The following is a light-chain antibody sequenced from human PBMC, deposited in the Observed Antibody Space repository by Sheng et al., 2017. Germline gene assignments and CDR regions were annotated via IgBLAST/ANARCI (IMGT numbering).Light chain of an antibody. CDR1: SSNIGSNT. CDR3: AAWDDSLTGYV. CDR2: NNN. V-gene: IGLV1-44*01. J-gene: IGLJ1*01. Sequence: QSMLTQPPSASGTPGQRVTISCSGSSSNIGSNTVNWYQHLPGTAPKLLIYNNNQRPSGVPDRFSGSKSGTSASLAISGLQSEDEADYYCAAWDDSLTGYVFGTGTKVTVL.